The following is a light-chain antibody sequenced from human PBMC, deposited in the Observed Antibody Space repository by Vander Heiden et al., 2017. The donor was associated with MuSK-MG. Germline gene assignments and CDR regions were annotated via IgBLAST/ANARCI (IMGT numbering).Light chain of an antibody. V-gene: IGLV3-21*03. CDR1: NIGSKS. Sequence: SYVLTQPPSVSVAPGKTARITCGGNNIGSKSVHWYQQKPGQAPVLFVYDDSDRLSGIPERFSGSNSGNTATLTISRVEAGDEADYYCQVWDSSSDHVVFGGGTKLTVL. CDR2: DDS. CDR3: QVWDSSSDHVV. J-gene: IGLJ2*01.